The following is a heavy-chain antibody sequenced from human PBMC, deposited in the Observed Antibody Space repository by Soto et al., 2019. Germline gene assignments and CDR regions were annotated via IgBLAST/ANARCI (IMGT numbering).Heavy chain of an antibody. CDR2: ISSGSSYI. J-gene: IGHJ4*02. CDR1: GFTFSSYN. V-gene: IGHV3-21*01. D-gene: IGHD3-3*01. CDR3: AKTYYDFWSGYYPIDY. Sequence: GGSLRLSCAASGFTFSSYNMNWARQAPGKGLEWVSSISSGSSYIFYADSVKGRFTISRDNAKNSLYLQMNSLRAEDTAVYYCAKTYYDFWSGYYPIDYWGQGTLVTVS.